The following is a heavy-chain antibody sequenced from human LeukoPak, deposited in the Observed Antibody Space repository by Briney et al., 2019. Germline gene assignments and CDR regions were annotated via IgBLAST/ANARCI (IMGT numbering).Heavy chain of an antibody. CDR2: MNPNSGNT. D-gene: IGHD3-22*01. CDR1: GYTFTSYD. J-gene: IGHJ4*02. CDR3: ARGNDSSGSFDY. V-gene: IGHV1-8*01. Sequence: ASVKVSCKASGYTFTSYDINWVRQATGQGLEWMGWMNPNSGNTGYAQKFQGRVTMTRNTSISTVYMELSSLRSEDTAVYYCARGNDSSGSFDYWGQGTLVTVSS.